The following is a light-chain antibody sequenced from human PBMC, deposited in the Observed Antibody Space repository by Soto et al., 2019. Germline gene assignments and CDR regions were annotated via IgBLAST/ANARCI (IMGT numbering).Light chain of an antibody. CDR3: QQYGTSPHT. CDR1: QSVNSNY. CDR2: GAS. J-gene: IGKJ2*01. Sequence: EIVLTQSPGTLSLSPGERATLSCRASQSVNSNYLAWYQQKPGQVPRPLIYGASIRAAGVPDRLSGSGSGTDFTLTISTLEPEDYEVYYWQQYGTSPHTFGQGTKLEIK. V-gene: IGKV3-20*01.